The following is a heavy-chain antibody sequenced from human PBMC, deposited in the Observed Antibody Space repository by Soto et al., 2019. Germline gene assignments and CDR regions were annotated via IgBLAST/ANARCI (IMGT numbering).Heavy chain of an antibody. CDR2: IRSKVNTYAT. CDR1: GFTFSDSA. J-gene: IGHJ4*02. Sequence: EVQLVESGGGLVQPGGSLKLSCAASGFTFSDSAIHWVRQASGKGLEWVGRIRSKVNTYATIYAASVKGRFTISRDDSINTAYLQMDSLESEDTAVYYCTRRRDWTAMDPLAYWGQGTLVTVSS. V-gene: IGHV3-73*02. CDR3: TRRRDWTAMDPLAY. D-gene: IGHD5-18*01.